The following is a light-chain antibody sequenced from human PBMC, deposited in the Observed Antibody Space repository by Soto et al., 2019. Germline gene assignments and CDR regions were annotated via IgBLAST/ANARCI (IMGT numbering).Light chain of an antibody. CDR1: QSVSSY. CDR3: QQRSNWPLT. V-gene: IGKV3-11*01. J-gene: IGKJ4*01. Sequence: EIVLPQSPATLSLSPGERATLSCRASQSVSSYLAWYQQKAGQAPRLLIYDASNRATGIPARFSGSGSGTDFTLTISSLEPEDFAVYYCQQRSNWPLTFGGGTKVDIK. CDR2: DAS.